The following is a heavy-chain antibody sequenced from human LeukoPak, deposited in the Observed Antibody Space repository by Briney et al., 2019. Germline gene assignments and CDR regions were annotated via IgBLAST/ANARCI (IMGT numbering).Heavy chain of an antibody. J-gene: IGHJ5*02. Sequence: FTVSNSGGRTYYADSVKGRFTISRDNSKNTLYPQMNSLRAEDTAVYYCARVPAAAGTGGWFDPWGQGTLVTVSS. V-gene: IGHV3-53*01. CDR3: ARVPAAAGTGGWFDP. CDR2: SNSGGRT. D-gene: IGHD6-13*01.